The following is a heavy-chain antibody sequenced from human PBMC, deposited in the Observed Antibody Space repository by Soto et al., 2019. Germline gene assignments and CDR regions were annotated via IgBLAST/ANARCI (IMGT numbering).Heavy chain of an antibody. CDR1: GYTFTSYD. CDR2: MNPNSGNT. J-gene: IGHJ4*01. Sequence: ASVKVSCKASGYTFTSYDINWVRQATGQGLEWMGWMNPNSGNTGYAQKLQGRVTMTRNTSISTAYMELSSLRSEDTAVYYCATGLWSGPIAYYFAYWGPGTLVTVSS. V-gene: IGHV1-8*01. D-gene: IGHD3-3*01. CDR3: ATGLWSGPIAYYFAY.